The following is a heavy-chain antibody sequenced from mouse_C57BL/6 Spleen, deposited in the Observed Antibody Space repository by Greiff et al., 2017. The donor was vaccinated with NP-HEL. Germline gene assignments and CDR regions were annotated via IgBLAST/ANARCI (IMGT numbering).Heavy chain of an antibody. V-gene: IGHV14-1*01. CDR3: TFYYGNFPWFAY. Sequence: VQLQQSGAELVRPGASVKLSCTASGFNIKDYYMHWVKQRPEQGLEWIGRIDPEDGDTEYDPKFQGKATMTADTSSNTAYLQLSSLTSVDTAVYYCTFYYGNFPWFAYWGQGTLVTVSA. CDR2: IDPEDGDT. CDR1: GFNIKDYY. J-gene: IGHJ3*01. D-gene: IGHD2-1*01.